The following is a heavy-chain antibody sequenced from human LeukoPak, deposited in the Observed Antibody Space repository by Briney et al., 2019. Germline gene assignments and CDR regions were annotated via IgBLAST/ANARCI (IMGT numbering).Heavy chain of an antibody. Sequence: ASVKVSCKASGYTFTSYDINWVRQAPGQGLEWMGWMNPNSGNTGYAQKFQGRVTMTRNTSISTAYMELSSLRSEDTAVYYCARYCSGGSCYGVDYWGQGTLVTVSS. J-gene: IGHJ4*02. CDR2: MNPNSGNT. D-gene: IGHD2-15*01. CDR1: GYTFTSYD. V-gene: IGHV1-8*01. CDR3: ARYCSGGSCYGVDY.